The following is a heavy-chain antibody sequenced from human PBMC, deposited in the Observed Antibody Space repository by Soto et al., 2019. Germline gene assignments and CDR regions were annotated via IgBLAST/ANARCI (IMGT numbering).Heavy chain of an antibody. CDR1: GFTFSSYA. Sequence: EVQLLESGGGLVQPGGSLRLSCAASGFTFSSYAMSWVRQAPGKGLEWVSAISGSGSTYYADSVKGRFTISRDNSKNTLFLQMNSLRAEDTAVYHCARDRGSDDPIDYWGQGTLVTVSS. CDR3: ARDRGSDDPIDY. V-gene: IGHV3-23*01. CDR2: ISGSGST. J-gene: IGHJ4*02. D-gene: IGHD3-10*01.